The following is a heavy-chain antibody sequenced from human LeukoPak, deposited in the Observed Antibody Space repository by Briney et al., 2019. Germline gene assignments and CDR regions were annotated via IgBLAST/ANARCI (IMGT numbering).Heavy chain of an antibody. V-gene: IGHV3-21*01. Sequence: GGSLRLSCAASEFTFSSYSMNWVRQAPGKGLEWVSSISSSSSYIYYADSVKGRFTISRDNAKNSLYLQMNSLRAEDTAVYYCARGSIRGYVSYNWGQGTLVTVSS. J-gene: IGHJ4*02. CDR1: EFTFSSYS. D-gene: IGHD3-10*01. CDR3: ARGSIRGYVSYN. CDR2: ISSSSSYI.